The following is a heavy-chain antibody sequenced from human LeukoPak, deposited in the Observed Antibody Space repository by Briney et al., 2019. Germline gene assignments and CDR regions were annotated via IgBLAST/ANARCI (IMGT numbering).Heavy chain of an antibody. CDR3: ARSGSDFDC. Sequence: GGSLRLSCAASGFTFSSYAMSWVPQAPGKGLEWVSAISGSGGSTYYADSVKGRFTISRDNAKNSQYLQINSLRVEDTAVYYCARSGSDFDCWGQGTLVSVSS. CDR1: GFTFSSYA. J-gene: IGHJ4*02. V-gene: IGHV3-23*01. D-gene: IGHD1-26*01. CDR2: ISGSGGST.